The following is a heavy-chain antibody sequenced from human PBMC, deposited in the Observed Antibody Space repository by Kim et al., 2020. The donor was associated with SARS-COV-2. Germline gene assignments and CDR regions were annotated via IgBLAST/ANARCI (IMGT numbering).Heavy chain of an antibody. CDR1: GGSISSYY. V-gene: IGHV4-59*01. Sequence: SETLSLTCTVSGGSISSYYWSWIRQPPGKGLEWIGYIYYSGSTNYNPSLKSRVTISVDTSKNQFSLKLSSVTAADTAVYYCARDYYGSGSYYTRYYYYGMDVWGQGTTVTVSS. J-gene: IGHJ6*02. CDR3: ARDYYGSGSYYTRYYYYGMDV. CDR2: IYYSGST. D-gene: IGHD3-10*01.